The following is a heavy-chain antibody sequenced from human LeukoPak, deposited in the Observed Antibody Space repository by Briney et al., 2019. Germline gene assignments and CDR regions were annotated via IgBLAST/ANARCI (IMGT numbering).Heavy chain of an antibody. V-gene: IGHV3-53*01. Sequence: GGSLRLSCAASGFTVSSNYMSWVRQAPGKGLEWVSVIYSGGSTYYADSVKGRFTTSRDNSKNTLYLQMNSLRAEDTAVYYCARGYYDSSGYSPFGYWGQGTLVTVSS. J-gene: IGHJ4*02. CDR3: ARGYYDSSGYSPFGY. CDR2: IYSGGST. D-gene: IGHD3-22*01. CDR1: GFTVSSNY.